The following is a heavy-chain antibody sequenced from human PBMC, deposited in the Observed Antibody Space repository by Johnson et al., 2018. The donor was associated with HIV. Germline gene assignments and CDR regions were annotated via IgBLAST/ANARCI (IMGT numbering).Heavy chain of an antibody. V-gene: IGHV3-66*04. J-gene: IGHJ3*02. CDR1: GFTVSSNY. D-gene: IGHD3-16*02. CDR2: IYSGGST. Sequence: VQLVESGGGLVQPGGSLRLSCAASGFTVSSNYMSWVRQAPGKGLEWVSVIYSGGSTYYADSVKGRCTISRDNSKNTLYLQMNSLRAEDTAVYFCARPPAYLYKAAFSIWGQGTMVTVSS. CDR3: ARPPAYLYKAAFSI.